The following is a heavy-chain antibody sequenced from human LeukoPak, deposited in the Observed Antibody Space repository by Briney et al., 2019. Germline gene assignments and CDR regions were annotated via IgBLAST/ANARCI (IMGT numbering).Heavy chain of an antibody. CDR3: ARSLQMLIDY. D-gene: IGHD5-24*01. J-gene: IGHJ4*02. Sequence: PGGSLRLSCAASGLTFSSYGMHWLRQAPAKGLEWVAVISYDGSNKYYADSVKGRFTISRDNSKNTLYLQMNSLRAEDTAVYYCARSLQMLIDYWGQGTLVTVSS. CDR2: ISYDGSNK. CDR1: GLTFSSYG. V-gene: IGHV3-30*03.